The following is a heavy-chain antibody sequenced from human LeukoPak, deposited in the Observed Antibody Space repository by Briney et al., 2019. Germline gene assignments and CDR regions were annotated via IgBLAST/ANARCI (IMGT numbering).Heavy chain of an antibody. V-gene: IGHV3-20*04. D-gene: IGHD1-20*01. J-gene: IGHJ6*03. CDR2: ITWNGATT. Sequence: GGSLRLSCAASGFTFDDYALSWVRQAPGKGLEWVSGITWNGATTGYADSAKGRFTISRDNAKNSLYLQMNSLRAEDTALYYCARDRVTITGAHNMVVWGKGTTVTVSS. CDR3: ARDRVTITGAHNMVV. CDR1: GFTFDDYA.